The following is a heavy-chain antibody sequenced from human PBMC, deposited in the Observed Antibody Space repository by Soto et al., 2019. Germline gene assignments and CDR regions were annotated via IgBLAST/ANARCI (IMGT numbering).Heavy chain of an antibody. CDR3: TRFSLDSSAWWFDP. D-gene: IGHD6-25*01. Sequence: EVQLVESGGDLVQPGGSLKVSCAASGFTFSGSAIHWVRQASGKGLEWVGRIRSKVNTYATAYAASVKGRFSICRDDSKNTAYLEMNSLKTEGTAVYYCTRFSLDSSAWWFDPWVQGTLVAVSS. V-gene: IGHV3-73*02. CDR1: GFTFSGSA. J-gene: IGHJ5*02. CDR2: IRSKVNTYAT.